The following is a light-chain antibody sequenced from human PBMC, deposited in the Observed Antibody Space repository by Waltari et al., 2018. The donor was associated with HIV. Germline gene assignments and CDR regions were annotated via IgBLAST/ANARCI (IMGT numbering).Light chain of an antibody. J-gene: IGLJ3*02. CDR2: QDT. CDR3: QAWDSGTIV. Sequence: SYDLTQPPSVSVSSGQTATVTCSAANLGHKSVSWYQQRSGQSPVLVIYQDTKRPPGIPERFFGSTSENTATLTINETQPLDEAHYSCQAWDSGTIVFGGGTSLTVL. CDR1: NLGHKS. V-gene: IGLV3-1*01.